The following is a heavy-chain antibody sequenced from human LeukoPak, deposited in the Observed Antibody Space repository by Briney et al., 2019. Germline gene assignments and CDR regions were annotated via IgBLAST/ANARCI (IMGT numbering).Heavy chain of an antibody. D-gene: IGHD6-19*01. J-gene: IGHJ4*02. CDR2: ISGSADDT. V-gene: IGHV3-23*01. CDR3: AKARSSSSQYLGDD. Sequence: GGSLRLSCVGSGFTFSDYGMSWVRQTPGKGLEWVSSISGSADDTQYADSVKGRFTISRDNFRNTLYVQMNGLRAEDTAIYYCAKARSSSSQYLGDDWGQGTLVTVSS. CDR1: GFTFSDYG.